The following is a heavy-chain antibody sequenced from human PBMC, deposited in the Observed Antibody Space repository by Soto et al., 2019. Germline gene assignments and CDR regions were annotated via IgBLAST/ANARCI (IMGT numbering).Heavy chain of an antibody. V-gene: IGHV3-15*01. J-gene: IGHJ6*02. CDR3: AAGKGPCGAGRNDCYCGMGV. Sequence: GGSLRLSCAASGFTFSNAWMSWVRQAPGKGLEWVGRIKSKTDGGTTDYAAPVKGRFTISRDDSKNTLYLQMNSLKTEGTAVDYCAAGKGPCGAGRNDCYCGMGVWGGGSAV. CDR2: IKSKTDGGTT. CDR1: GFTFSNAW. D-gene: IGHD1-1*01.